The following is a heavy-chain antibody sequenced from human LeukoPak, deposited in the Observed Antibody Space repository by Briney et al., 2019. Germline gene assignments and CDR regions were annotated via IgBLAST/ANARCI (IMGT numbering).Heavy chain of an antibody. V-gene: IGHV4-34*01. Sequence: PSETLSLTCAVYGGSFSGYYWSWIRQPPGRGLEWIGEISHSGSTNYNPSLKSRVTISEDTSKHHFSLKMRSVTAADTAVYYCARGYCSSTSCYDDAILYWGQGTLVTVSS. CDR3: ARGYCSSTSCYDDAILY. J-gene: IGHJ4*02. D-gene: IGHD2-2*01. CDR2: ISHSGST. CDR1: GGSFSGYY.